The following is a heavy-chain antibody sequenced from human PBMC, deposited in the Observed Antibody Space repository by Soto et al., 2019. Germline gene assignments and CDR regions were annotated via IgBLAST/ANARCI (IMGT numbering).Heavy chain of an antibody. J-gene: IGHJ4*02. D-gene: IGHD6-19*01. Sequence: PGGSLRLSCAASGFTFSSYSMNWVRQAPGKGLEWVSSISSSSSYIYYADSVKGRFTISRDNAKNSLYLQMNSLRAEDTAVYYCASFIGSGCRFVDYWGQGTLVTVSS. CDR2: ISSSSSYI. CDR3: ASFIGSGCRFVDY. CDR1: GFTFSSYS. V-gene: IGHV3-21*01.